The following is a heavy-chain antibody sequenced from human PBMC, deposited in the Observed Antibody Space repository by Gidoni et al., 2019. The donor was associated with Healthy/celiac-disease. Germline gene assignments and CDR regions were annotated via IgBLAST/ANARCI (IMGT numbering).Heavy chain of an antibody. CDR3: ARVPGYSSGYLVGVFDY. CDR1: GGSISSYY. J-gene: IGHJ4*02. V-gene: IGHV4-59*01. Sequence: QVQLQESGPGLVKPSETLSLTCTVSGGSISSYYWSWIRQPPGKGLEWIGYIYYSGSTNYNPSLKSRVTISVDTSKNQFSLKLSSVTAADTAVYYCARVPGYSSGYLVGVFDYWGQGTLVTVSS. D-gene: IGHD3-22*01. CDR2: IYYSGST.